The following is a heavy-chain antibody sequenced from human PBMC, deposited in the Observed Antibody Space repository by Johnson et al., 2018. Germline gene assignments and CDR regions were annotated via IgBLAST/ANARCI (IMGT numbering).Heavy chain of an antibody. J-gene: IGHJ3*02. V-gene: IGHV1-8*01. CDR1: GHTFTNYD. CDR3: ETEDRPYDSIGPDAFDI. D-gene: IGHD3-22*01. Sequence: VQLVESGAEVKKPGASXKVSCKASGHTFTNYDINWVRKATGQGIEWMGWMNFNSGKTGYSQKFQGRVSMTRDTSISTVYLEMCSLRAEDTAVYYCETEDRPYDSIGPDAFDIWCQETRVTVSS. CDR2: MNFNSGKT.